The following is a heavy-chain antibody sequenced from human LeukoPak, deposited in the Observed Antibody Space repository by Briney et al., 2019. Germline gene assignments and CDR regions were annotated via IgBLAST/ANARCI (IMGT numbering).Heavy chain of an antibody. CDR1: GGSLSDYY. J-gene: IGHJ4*02. CDR3: ARTDSSSWYSGGDFDC. D-gene: IGHD6-13*01. V-gene: IGHV4-34*01. CDR2: INHGGST. Sequence: PSETLSLTCAVQGGSLSDYYWSWIRQPPGKGLEWIGEINHGGSTNYNPSLKSRVSTSVDTSKNQFSLKLSSVTAADTAVYYCARTDSSSWYSGGDFDCWGQGTLVTVSS.